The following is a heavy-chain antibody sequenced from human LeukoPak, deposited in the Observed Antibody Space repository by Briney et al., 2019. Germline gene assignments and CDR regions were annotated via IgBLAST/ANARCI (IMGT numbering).Heavy chain of an antibody. Sequence: SENLSCTGSGGGFTINANSWGRQAPGQGLEWMGGIITIFGTANYAHKSQGRVPITTADSTSTAYMELSSLRSEDAAVYYCSIVYYDFWSGYSGAFDIWGQGTMVTVST. CDR1: GGGFTINA. CDR3: SIVYYDFWSGYSGAFDI. V-gene: IGHV1-69*05. D-gene: IGHD3-3*01. J-gene: IGHJ3*02. CDR2: IITIFGTA.